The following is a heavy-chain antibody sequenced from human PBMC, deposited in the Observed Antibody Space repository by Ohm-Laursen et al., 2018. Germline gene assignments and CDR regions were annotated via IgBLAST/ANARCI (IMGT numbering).Heavy chain of an antibody. CDR1: AYTFTGYL. CDR2: INPNSGGT. V-gene: IGHV1-2*02. J-gene: IGHJ4*02. D-gene: IGHD6-6*01. Sequence: ASVKVSCKASAYTFTGYLMHWVRQAPGQGLEWMGWINPNSGGTKYSQKFQGRVTMTRDTSISTAYMELSRLRSDDTAVYYCAKDEGTSSSPGYWGQGTLVTVSS. CDR3: AKDEGTSSSPGY.